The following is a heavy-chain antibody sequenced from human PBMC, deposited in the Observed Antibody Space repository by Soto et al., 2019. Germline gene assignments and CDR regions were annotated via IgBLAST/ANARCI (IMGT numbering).Heavy chain of an antibody. J-gene: IGHJ4*02. Sequence: QVQLQESGPGLVKPSQTLSLTCTVSGGSISSGDYYWSWIRQHPGKGMEWIGSIYYSGSTYYNPSLKSRVTISVDTSKNQFSLKLNSVTAADTAVYYCASRHSSPYVDYWGQGTLVTVSS. CDR1: GGSISSGDYY. CDR3: ASRHSSPYVDY. CDR2: IYYSGST. D-gene: IGHD6-13*01. V-gene: IGHV4-30-4*01.